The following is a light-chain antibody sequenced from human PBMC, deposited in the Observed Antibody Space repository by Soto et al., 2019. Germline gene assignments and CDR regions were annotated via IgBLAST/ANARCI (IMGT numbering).Light chain of an antibody. J-gene: IGLJ1*01. CDR2: EVN. V-gene: IGLV2-23*02. Sequence: SALTKPASGSGSPGQSITISCTGTSSDVGSYNNLVSWYQQHPGKAPKAMIYEVNKRPSGVSNRFSGSKSGNTASLTISGLQAEDEADYYCCSYTHGNTFFGSGTKVT. CDR3: CSYTHGNTF. CDR1: SSDVGSYNNL.